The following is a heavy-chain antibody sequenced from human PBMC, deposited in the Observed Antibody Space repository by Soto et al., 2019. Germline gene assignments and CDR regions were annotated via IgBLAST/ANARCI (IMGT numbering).Heavy chain of an antibody. D-gene: IGHD4-17*01. Sequence: EVQLVESGGGLVQPGGSLRLSCAASGFTFNTYWMQWVRQGPGKGPEWVSRLNSDGSFTSCADSVKGRFTVSRDNAKNTVYLQMNSLRVEDTAVYYCTRGIYDYGDYAGFDFWGQGTLVTVSS. CDR3: TRGIYDYGDYAGFDF. V-gene: IGHV3-74*01. CDR2: LNSDGSFT. J-gene: IGHJ4*02. CDR1: GFTFNTYW.